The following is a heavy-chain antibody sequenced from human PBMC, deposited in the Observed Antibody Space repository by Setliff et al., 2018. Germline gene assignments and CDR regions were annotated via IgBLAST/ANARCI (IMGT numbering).Heavy chain of an antibody. J-gene: IGHJ4*02. Sequence: SETLSLTCIVSGDSIRSYFWSWIRQPPGKGLEWIGYIQNGATTKYNPSLGSRISMSMDTSKNQVSLRLSSVTAADTAVYYCARDQYSSGWYGPPESYFDCWGQGILVTVSS. CDR1: GDSIRSYF. D-gene: IGHD6-19*01. V-gene: IGHV4-59*01. CDR2: IQNGATT. CDR3: ARDQYSSGWYGPPESYFDC.